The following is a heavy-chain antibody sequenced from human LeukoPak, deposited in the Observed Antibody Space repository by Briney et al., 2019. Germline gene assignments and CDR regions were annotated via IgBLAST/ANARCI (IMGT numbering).Heavy chain of an antibody. V-gene: IGHV3-7*02. CDR3: AKGSYGDYEEVGDY. Sequence: GGSLRLSCAASGFTFSDYWMTWVRQAPGKGLEWVGNIKPDGSEKYYVDSVKGRFTISRDNSKNTLYLQMNSLRTEDTAVYYCAKGSYGDYEEVGDYWGQGTLVTVSS. J-gene: IGHJ4*02. CDR2: IKPDGSEK. CDR1: GFTFSDYW. D-gene: IGHD4-17*01.